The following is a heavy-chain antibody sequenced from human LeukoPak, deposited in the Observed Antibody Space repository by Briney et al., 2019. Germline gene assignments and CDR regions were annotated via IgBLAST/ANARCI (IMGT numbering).Heavy chain of an antibody. CDR3: ARQQWLDGAYYFDY. Sequence: GGSLRLSCAASGFTFRSYSMHWVRQAPGKGLQYVSTIDSSGGYTSYANSVKGRFTISRDNAKNSLYLQMNSLRAEDTAVYYCARQQWLDGAYYFDYWGQGTLVTVSS. CDR2: IDSSGGYT. J-gene: IGHJ4*02. D-gene: IGHD6-19*01. V-gene: IGHV3-64*01. CDR1: GFTFRSYS.